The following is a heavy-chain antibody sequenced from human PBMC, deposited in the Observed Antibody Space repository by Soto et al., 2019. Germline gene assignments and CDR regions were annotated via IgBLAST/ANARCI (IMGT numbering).Heavy chain of an antibody. CDR2: INPNNGDT. J-gene: IGHJ4*02. V-gene: IGHV1-2*02. CDR1: GYTFTGYY. Sequence: SVKLYCKASGYTFTGYYIHWVRQAPGQGLEWMGWINPNNGDTNYAQKFQGRVTMTRDTSTSTAYMELSSLTFDDTAVYYCARHSGYDYVFDYWGQGTLVTVSS. CDR3: ARHSGYDYVFDY. D-gene: IGHD5-12*01.